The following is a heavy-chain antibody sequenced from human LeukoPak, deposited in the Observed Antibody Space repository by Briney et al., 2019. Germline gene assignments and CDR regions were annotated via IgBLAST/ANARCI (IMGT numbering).Heavy chain of an antibody. J-gene: IGHJ5*02. D-gene: IGHD1-7*01. CDR3: ARGATDTTRWFDP. V-gene: IGHV3-7*01. Sequence: GGSLRLSCAASGMTFSSYWMSWVRQAPGKGLEWVANIKQDGSEKYYVDSVKGRFTISRDNAKNSLYLQMNGLRADDTAAYYCARGATDTTRWFDPWGQGTLVTVSS. CDR1: GMTFSSYW. CDR2: IKQDGSEK.